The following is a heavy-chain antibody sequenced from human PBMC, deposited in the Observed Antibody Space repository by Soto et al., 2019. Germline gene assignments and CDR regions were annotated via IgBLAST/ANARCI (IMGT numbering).Heavy chain of an antibody. V-gene: IGHV4-59*11. CDR2: IYYSGNT. Sequence: QVQLQESGPGLVKPSETLSLTCTVSGASITTHYWSWIRQPPGQGLEWIGYIYYSGNTNYNPSLKSRVTISTDTSKNQGSLKLTSVIASDTAVYYCARGSDHSKVGYWGQGTLVTVSS. CDR1: GASITTHY. J-gene: IGHJ4*02. D-gene: IGHD4-4*01. CDR3: ARGSDHSKVGY.